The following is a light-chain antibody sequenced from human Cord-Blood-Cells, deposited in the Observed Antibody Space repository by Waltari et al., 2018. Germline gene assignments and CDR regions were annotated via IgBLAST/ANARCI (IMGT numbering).Light chain of an antibody. Sequence: QSALTQPASVSGSPGQSITISCTGTRSDVGGYNYVSWYQQHPGKAPKLMIYDASNRPSGVSNRFSASKSGNTASLTIAGLQAEDEADYYCSSYTSSSTLVFGTGTKVTVL. CDR3: SSYTSSSTLV. CDR2: DAS. CDR1: RSDVGGYNY. J-gene: IGLJ1*01. V-gene: IGLV2-14*01.